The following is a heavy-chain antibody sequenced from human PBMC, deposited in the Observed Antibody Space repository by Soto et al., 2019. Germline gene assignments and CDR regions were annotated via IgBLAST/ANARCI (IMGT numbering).Heavy chain of an antibody. J-gene: IGHJ3*01. CDR1: GFTFSNFW. CDR2: INGDGSST. V-gene: IGHV3-74*01. Sequence: GRSLRLSCAASGFTFSNFWMPWVRQAPGKGPVWVSRINGDGSSTSHADSVKGRFTISRDNAENTLFLQMSGLRAEDTAVYYCARAQLLPDDAFDAWGRGTVVTVSS. CDR3: ARAQLLPDDAFDA. D-gene: IGHD2-2*01.